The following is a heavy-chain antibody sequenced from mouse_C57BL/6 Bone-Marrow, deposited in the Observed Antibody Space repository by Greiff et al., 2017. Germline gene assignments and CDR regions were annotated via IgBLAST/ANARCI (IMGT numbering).Heavy chain of an antibody. CDR3: ARRFITTVVASYYAMDY. D-gene: IGHD1-1*01. CDR1: GYTFTSYW. CDR2: INPSNGGT. Sequence: QVQLKQPGTELVKPGASVKLSCKASGYTFTSYWMHWVKQRPGQGLEWIGNINPSNGGTNYNEKFKSKATLTVDKSSSTAYMQLSSLTSEDSAVYYCARRFITTVVASYYAMDYWGQGTSVTVSS. V-gene: IGHV1-53*01. J-gene: IGHJ4*01.